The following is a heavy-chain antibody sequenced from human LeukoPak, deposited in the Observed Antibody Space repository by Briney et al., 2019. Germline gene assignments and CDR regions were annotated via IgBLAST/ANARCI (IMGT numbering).Heavy chain of an antibody. D-gene: IGHD5-24*01. V-gene: IGHV3-30*02. CDR2: IRHDERDR. CDR1: GFRFNNYG. CDR3: ARDRIAAAGRDGYNFGWRGLYYFDY. J-gene: IGHJ4*02. Sequence: PGGSLRLSCAASGFRFNNYGMHWVRQAPGKGLEWVAYIRHDERDRNYADSVKGRFTISRDNSKNTLYLQMNSLRAEDTAVYYCARDRIAAAGRDGYNFGWRGLYYFDYWGQGTLVTVSS.